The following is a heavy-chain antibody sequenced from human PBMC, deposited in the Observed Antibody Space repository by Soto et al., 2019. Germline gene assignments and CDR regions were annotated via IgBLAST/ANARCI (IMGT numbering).Heavy chain of an antibody. V-gene: IGHV3-64D*06. D-gene: IGHD3-22*01. Sequence: QPGGSLRLSCSASGFTFGTYAMHWVRLAPGKGLEYVSAIGSDVGGTYYADSVKGRFTISRDNSKNTLYLQMRSLRPEDTAIYQCVKTPGYYYDRSTYYNVWGQGTLVTVSS. CDR2: IGSDVGGT. CDR3: VKTPGYYYDRSTYYNV. CDR1: GFTFGTYA. J-gene: IGHJ4*02.